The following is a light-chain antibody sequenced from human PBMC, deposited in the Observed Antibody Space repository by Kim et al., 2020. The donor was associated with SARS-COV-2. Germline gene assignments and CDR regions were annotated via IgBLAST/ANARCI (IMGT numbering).Light chain of an antibody. CDR2: GKY. J-gene: IGLJ3*02. CDR1: SLRNYY. Sequence: SSELTQDPAVSVALGQTVSLTCQGDSLRNYYATWYQRRPGQAPVLVLYGKYNRPSGIPDRFSGSASGNTASLTITGAQAEDEADYYCNSRDSSGDHVVFGGGTQLTVL. CDR3: NSRDSSGDHVV. V-gene: IGLV3-19*01.